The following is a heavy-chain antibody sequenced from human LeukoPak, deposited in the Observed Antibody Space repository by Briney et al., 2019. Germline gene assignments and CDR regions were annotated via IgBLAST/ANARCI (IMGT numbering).Heavy chain of an antibody. CDR3: ASSGSGHNWFDP. V-gene: IGHV3-74*01. CDR1: GFTVSGNY. Sequence: GGSLRLSCEASGFTVSGNYMTWVRQAPGKGLVWVSGINSDGSSTNYADSVKGRFTISRDNAKNTLYLQLNSLRAEDTAVYYCASSGSGHNWFDPWGQGTLITVSS. J-gene: IGHJ5*02. D-gene: IGHD2-15*01. CDR2: INSDGSST.